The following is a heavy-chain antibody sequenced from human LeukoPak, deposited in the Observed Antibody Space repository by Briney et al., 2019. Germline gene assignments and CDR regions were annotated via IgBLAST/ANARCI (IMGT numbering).Heavy chain of an antibody. CDR1: GYTFTGYY. CDR3: ARDQTRTGYSSGWYHDY. Sequence: ASVKVSCKASGYTFTGYYMHWVRQAPGQGLEWMGWINPNSGGTNCAQKFQGRVTMTRDTSISTAYMELSRLRSDDTAVYYCARDQTRTGYSSGWYHDYWGQGTLVTVSS. V-gene: IGHV1-2*02. CDR2: INPNSGGT. D-gene: IGHD6-19*01. J-gene: IGHJ4*02.